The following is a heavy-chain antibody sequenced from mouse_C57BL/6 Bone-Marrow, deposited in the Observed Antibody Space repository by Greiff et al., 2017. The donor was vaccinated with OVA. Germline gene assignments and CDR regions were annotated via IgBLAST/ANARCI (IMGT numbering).Heavy chain of an antibody. CDR3: TKDDPSYYDYDGAMDY. CDR1: GFTFSSYA. CDR2: ISSGGDYI. D-gene: IGHD2-4*01. V-gene: IGHV5-9-1*02. Sequence: EVQGVESGEGLVKPGGSLKLSCAASGFTFSSYAMSWVRQTPEKRLEWVAYISSGGDYIYYADTVKGRFTISRDNARNTLYLQMSSLKSEDTAMXYCTKDDPSYYDYDGAMDYWGQGTSVTVSS. J-gene: IGHJ4*01.